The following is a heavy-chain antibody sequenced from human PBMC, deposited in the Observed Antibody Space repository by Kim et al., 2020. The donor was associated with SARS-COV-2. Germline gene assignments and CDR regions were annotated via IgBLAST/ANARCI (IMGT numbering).Heavy chain of an antibody. Sequence: QKFQGRVTITRDTSASTAYMELSSLRSEDTAVYYCARSSLITMVRGVMSDWGQGTLVTVSS. D-gene: IGHD3-10*01. J-gene: IGHJ4*02. V-gene: IGHV1-3*01. CDR3: ARSSLITMVRGVMSD.